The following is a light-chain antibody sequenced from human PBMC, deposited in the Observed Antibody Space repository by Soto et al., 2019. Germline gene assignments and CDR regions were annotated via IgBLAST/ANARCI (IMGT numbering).Light chain of an antibody. J-gene: IGKJ3*01. V-gene: IGKV1-39*01. CDR2: AAS. Sequence: DIQMTQSPSSLSASVGDRVTITCRASQSISRYLNWYQQKPGKAPKLLIYAASSLQGGVSSRFSGNESGTDFTLTISSLQPEDSATYYCQQTYNMPLTFGPGTKVDIK. CDR3: QQTYNMPLT. CDR1: QSISRY.